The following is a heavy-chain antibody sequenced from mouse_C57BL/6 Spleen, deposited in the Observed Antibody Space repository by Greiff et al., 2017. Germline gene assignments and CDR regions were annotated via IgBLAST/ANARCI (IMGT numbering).Heavy chain of an antibody. V-gene: IGHV1-64*01. J-gene: IGHJ2*01. Sequence: VQLQQPGAELVKPGASVKLSCKASGYTFTSYWMHWVKQRPGQGLEWIGMIHPNSGSTNYNEKFKSKATLTVDKSSSTAYMQLSSLTSEDSAVYYCAREGITTGDFDYWGQGTTLTVSS. D-gene: IGHD1-2*01. CDR2: IHPNSGST. CDR3: AREGITTGDFDY. CDR1: GYTFTSYW.